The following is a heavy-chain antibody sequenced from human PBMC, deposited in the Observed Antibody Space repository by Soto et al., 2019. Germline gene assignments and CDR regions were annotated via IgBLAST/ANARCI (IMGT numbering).Heavy chain of an antibody. CDR1: GGSISSSSYY. Sequence: SETLSLTCTVSGGSISSSSYYWGWIRQPPGKGLEWIGSIYYSGSTYYNPSLKSRVTISVDTSKNQFSLKLRSVTAADTAVYYCARQGYLPYYYYYGMDVWGQGTTVTVSS. CDR2: IYYSGST. J-gene: IGHJ6*02. V-gene: IGHV4-39*01. D-gene: IGHD5-18*01. CDR3: ARQGYLPYYYYYGMDV.